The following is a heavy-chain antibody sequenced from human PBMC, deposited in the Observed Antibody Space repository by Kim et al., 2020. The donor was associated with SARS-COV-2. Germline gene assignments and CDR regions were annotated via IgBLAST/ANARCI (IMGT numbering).Heavy chain of an antibody. D-gene: IGHD3-10*01. V-gene: IGHV3-9*01. J-gene: IGHJ6*02. CDR1: GFTFDDYA. CDR3: AKSNITMFQGVLYGMDV. CDR2: IRWNSGTI. Sequence: GGSLRLSCAASGFTFDDYAMHWVRQAPGKGLEWVSGIRWNSGTIGYADPVKGRFTISRDNAKNSLYLQMNSLRTEDTALYYCAKSNITMFQGVLYGMDVSGQGATVTVS.